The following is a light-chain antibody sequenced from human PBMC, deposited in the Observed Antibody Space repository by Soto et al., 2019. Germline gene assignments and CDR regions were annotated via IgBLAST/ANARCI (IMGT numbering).Light chain of an antibody. CDR1: QSISSA. CDR2: KAS. Sequence: DIQMTQSPSTLSASVGDRVTITCRASQSISSALAWYQQKPGKAPNLLIYKASSLEIGVPSRFSGSGSGTEFTLTISSLQPDDFATYYCLQYNGYPFTFGPGTKVDL. CDR3: LQYNGYPFT. J-gene: IGKJ3*01. V-gene: IGKV1-5*03.